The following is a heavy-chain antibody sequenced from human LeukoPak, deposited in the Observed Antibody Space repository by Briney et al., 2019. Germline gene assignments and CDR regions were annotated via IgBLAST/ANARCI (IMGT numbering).Heavy chain of an antibody. CDR1: GGSFSGYY. J-gene: IGHJ4*02. V-gene: IGHV4-31*11. Sequence: SETLSLTCAVYGGSFSGYYWSWIRQHPGKGLEWIGYIYYSGSTYYNPSLKSRVTISVDTSKNQFSLKLSSVTAADTAVYYCARSAYSGYDYGGFDYWGQGTLVTVSS. D-gene: IGHD5-12*01. CDR2: IYYSGST. CDR3: ARSAYSGYDYGGFDY.